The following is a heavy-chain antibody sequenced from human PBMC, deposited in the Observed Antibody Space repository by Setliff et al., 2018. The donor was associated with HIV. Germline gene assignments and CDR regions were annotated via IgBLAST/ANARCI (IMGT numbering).Heavy chain of an antibody. V-gene: IGHV7-4-1*02. Sequence: ASVKVSCKASGYVFTTYVINWVRQAPGRGLELMGWINANTGNPRYAPGFTGRFVLSLDTSATTAHLQINGLKTDDTAVYYCARDYNYASGTYNWFDPWGQGTLVTVSS. CDR1: GYVFTTYV. J-gene: IGHJ5*02. CDR3: ARDYNYASGTYNWFDP. CDR2: INANTGNP. D-gene: IGHD3-10*01.